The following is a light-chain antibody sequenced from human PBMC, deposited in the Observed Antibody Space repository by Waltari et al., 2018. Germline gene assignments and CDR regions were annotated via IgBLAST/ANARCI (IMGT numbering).Light chain of an antibody. CDR2: DVI. J-gene: IGLJ3*02. CDR3: ASYTSSSTWV. CDR1: SSDVGGYNY. Sequence: QSALTQPASVSGSPGQSITIPCTGTSSDVGGYNYVCWYQQYQGKAPKLMIYDVISRPSGVSNRFSGSKSGNTASLTISGLQAEDEAEYYCASYTSSSTWVFGGGTKLTVL. V-gene: IGLV2-14*01.